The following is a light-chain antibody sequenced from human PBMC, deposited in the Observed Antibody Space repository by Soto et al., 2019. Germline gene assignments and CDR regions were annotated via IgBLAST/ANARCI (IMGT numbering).Light chain of an antibody. Sequence: QSVLTQPHSVSGAPGQRVTISCTGSSSNIGEGYDVHWYQQLPGTAPKLLIYGNSNRPSGVPDRFSGSKSGTLASLAITGLQAEDEADDYSQSYDSSLSGSVFGGGTKLTVL. CDR1: SSNIGEGYD. CDR3: QSYDSSLSGSV. V-gene: IGLV1-40*01. CDR2: GNS. J-gene: IGLJ3*02.